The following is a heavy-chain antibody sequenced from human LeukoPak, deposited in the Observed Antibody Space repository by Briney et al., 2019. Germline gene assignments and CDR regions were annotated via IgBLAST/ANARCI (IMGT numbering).Heavy chain of an antibody. CDR2: ISGSGGST. V-gene: IGHV3-23*01. CDR1: GFTFSSYA. D-gene: IGHD4-17*01. J-gene: IGHJ4*02. Sequence: GGSLRLSCAASGFTFSSYAMSWVRQAPGKGLEWVSAISGSGGSTYYADSVKGRFTISGDNSKNTLYLQMNSLRAEDTAVYYCAKDHDYGVSHFGYWGQGTLVTVSS. CDR3: AKDHDYGVSHFGY.